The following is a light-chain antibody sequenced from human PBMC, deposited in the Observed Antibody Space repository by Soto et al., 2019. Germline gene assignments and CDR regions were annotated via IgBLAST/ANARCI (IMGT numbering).Light chain of an antibody. Sequence: DIVLTQSPATLSLSPGERATLSCRASQSVRSFLAWYQQKPGQAPRLLILDASDRATGIPARFSGSGSGTDFTLTISSLEPEDFAVYYCQQRSNWPPVTFGGGTKVEIK. CDR3: QQRSNWPPVT. J-gene: IGKJ4*01. V-gene: IGKV3-11*01. CDR2: DAS. CDR1: QSVRSF.